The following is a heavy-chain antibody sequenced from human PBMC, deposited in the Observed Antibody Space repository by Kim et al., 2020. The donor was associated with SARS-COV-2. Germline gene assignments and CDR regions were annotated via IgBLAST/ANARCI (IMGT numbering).Heavy chain of an antibody. D-gene: IGHD6-13*01. CDR1: GYTFTSYG. J-gene: IGHJ6*04. CDR3: VSGSGYSSSWYYYYGMDG. CDR2: ISAYNGNT. Sequence: ASVKVSCKASGYTFTSYGISWVRQAPGQGLEWMGGISAYNGNTNYAQKLQGRVTMTTDTSTSTAYMELRSLRSDAPAVYYFVSGSGYSSSWYYYYGMDGWGDGTTVTVSP. V-gene: IGHV1-18*01.